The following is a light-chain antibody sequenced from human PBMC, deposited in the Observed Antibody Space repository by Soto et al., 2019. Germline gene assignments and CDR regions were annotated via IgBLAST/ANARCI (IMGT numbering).Light chain of an antibody. V-gene: IGLV2-18*01. J-gene: IGLJ3*02. CDR2: EVT. CDR1: SSDVGNYNR. Sequence: QSALTQPPSVSGSPGQSVTMSCTGTSSDVGNYNRVSWYQQPPGTAPRLIIYEVTNRPSGVPDRFSGSKSGNTASLTISGLQADDEADYYCSLYTSSSSWVFGGGTQLTVL. CDR3: SLYTSSSSWV.